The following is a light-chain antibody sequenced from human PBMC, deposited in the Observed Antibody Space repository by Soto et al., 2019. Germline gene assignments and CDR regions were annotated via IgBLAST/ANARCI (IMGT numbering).Light chain of an antibody. V-gene: IGKV3-11*01. CDR2: DAS. CDR1: QSVSGY. CDR3: QQCSYRYT. Sequence: EIVLTQSPATLSLSPGERATLSCRASQSVSGYLAWYQQKPGQAPRLFIYDASNRATGIHARFSGNGSGTDFTLTISSLEPENFAVYYCQQCSYRYTFGHGTKLDIK. J-gene: IGKJ2*01.